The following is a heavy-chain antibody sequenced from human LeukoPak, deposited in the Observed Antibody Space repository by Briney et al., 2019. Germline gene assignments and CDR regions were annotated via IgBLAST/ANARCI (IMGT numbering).Heavy chain of an antibody. V-gene: IGHV4-34*01. CDR2: INHLGGT. CDR1: GGSFSGYY. J-gene: IGHJ5*02. D-gene: IGHD3-10*01. Sequence: SETLCLTCTVFGGSFSGYYWTWIRQPPGKGLEWIGEINHLGGTNFNPSLKSRVTISADTSKNQFSLKLNSVTAADTAVYYCARGLFLAGSFYPWGPGTLVIVSS. CDR3: ARGLFLAGSFYP.